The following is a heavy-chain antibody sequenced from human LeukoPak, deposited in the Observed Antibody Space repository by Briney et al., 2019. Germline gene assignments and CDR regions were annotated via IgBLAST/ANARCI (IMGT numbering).Heavy chain of an antibody. J-gene: IGHJ6*03. V-gene: IGHV3-48*04. CDR3: ERAREKNPLGWGKYPSNYKMDV. CDR2: ISSSSSTI. D-gene: IGHD3-10*02. CDR1: GFTFSSYS. Sequence: PGGSLKLSCAASGFTFSSYSMNWVRQAPGKGLEWVSYISSSSSTIYYADSVKGRFTISRDNAKNSLYLQMNSLRAEDTAVYYCERAREKNPLGWGKYPSNYKMDVWGKGTMVTVSS.